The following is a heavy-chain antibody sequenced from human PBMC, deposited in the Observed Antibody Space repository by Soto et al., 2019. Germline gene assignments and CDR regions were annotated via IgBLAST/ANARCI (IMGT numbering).Heavy chain of an antibody. D-gene: IGHD3-10*02. V-gene: IGHV1-18*01. J-gene: IGHJ3*02. CDR3: ARGFYSVLGVISGDAFDI. CDR2: ISAYNGNT. CDR1: GYTFTSYG. Sequence: ASVKVSCKASGYTFTSYGISWVRQAPGQGLEWMGWISAYNGNTNYAQKLQGRVTMTTDTSTSTAYMELRSLRSDDTAVYYCARGFYSVLGVISGDAFDIWGQGTIVTVSS.